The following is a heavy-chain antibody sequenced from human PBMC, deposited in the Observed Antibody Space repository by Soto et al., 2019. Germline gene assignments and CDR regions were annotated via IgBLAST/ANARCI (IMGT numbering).Heavy chain of an antibody. J-gene: IGHJ4*02. Sequence: SETLSLTCTVSGGSISSSSCYWGWIRQPPGKGLEWIGSIYYSGSTYYNPSLKSRVTISVDTSKNQFSLKLSSVTAADTAVYYCARLGYCSGGSCYWVFDYWGQGTLVTVSS. CDR3: ARLGYCSGGSCYWVFDY. V-gene: IGHV4-39*01. CDR2: IYYSGST. CDR1: GGSISSSSCY. D-gene: IGHD2-15*01.